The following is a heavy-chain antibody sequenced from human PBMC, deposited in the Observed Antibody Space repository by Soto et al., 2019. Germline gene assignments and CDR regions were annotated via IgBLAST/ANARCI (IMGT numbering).Heavy chain of an antibody. D-gene: IGHD1-1*01. CDR3: ARVYKNWFDS. V-gene: IGHV5-10-1*01. J-gene: IGHJ5*01. CDR1: GYSFTSYW. Sequence: PGESLKISCKGSGYSFTSYWISWVRQMPGKGLEWMGRIDPTDSYTNYSPSFQGHVTISTDKSISTAYLQWSSLRASDTALYFCARVYKNWFDSWAQGTMVTVSS. CDR2: IDPTDSYT.